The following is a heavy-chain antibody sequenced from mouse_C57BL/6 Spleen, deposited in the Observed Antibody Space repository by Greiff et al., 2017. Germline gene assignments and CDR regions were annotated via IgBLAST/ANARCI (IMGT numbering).Heavy chain of an antibody. V-gene: IGHV1-61*01. J-gene: IGHJ2*01. CDR3: GRGGSYGSTYYFDY. CDR1: GYTFTSYW. CDR2: IYPSDSET. D-gene: IGHD1-1*01. Sequence: VQLQQPGAELVRPGSSVKLSCKASGYTFTSYWMAWVKQRPGQGLEWIGNIYPSDSETHYNQKFKDKATLTVDKSSSTAYMQLSSLTSEDSAVDYCGRGGSYGSTYYFDYWGQGTTLTVSS.